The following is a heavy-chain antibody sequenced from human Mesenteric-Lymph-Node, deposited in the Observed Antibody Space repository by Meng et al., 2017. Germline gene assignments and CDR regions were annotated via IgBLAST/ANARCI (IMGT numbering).Heavy chain of an antibody. CDR3: AKDADYRRIVGATTFDY. V-gene: IGHV3-23*01. CDR2: ISGSGGST. CDR1: GFTVSSNY. D-gene: IGHD1-26*01. J-gene: IGHJ4*02. Sequence: GESLKISCAASGFTVSSNYMSWVRQAPGKGLEWVSAISGSGGSTYYADSVKGRFTISRDNSKNTLYLQMNSLRTEDTALYYCAKDADYRRIVGATTFDYWGQGTLVTVSS.